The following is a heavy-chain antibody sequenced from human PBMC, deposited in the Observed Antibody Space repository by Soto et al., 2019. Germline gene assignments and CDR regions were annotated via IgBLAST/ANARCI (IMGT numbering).Heavy chain of an antibody. J-gene: IGHJ4*02. V-gene: IGHV3-9*01. Sequence: EVQLVESGGGLVQPGRSLRLSCAASGFTFDDYAMHWVRQAPGKGLEWVSGIRWNSGSVGYADSVKGRFTISRDNAKNSPYLQMNSLRAEDTALHYCAKDITWVAKAYYFDYWGQGTLVRVAS. CDR2: IRWNSGSV. CDR3: AKDITWVAKAYYFDY. CDR1: GFTFDDYA. D-gene: IGHD5-12*01.